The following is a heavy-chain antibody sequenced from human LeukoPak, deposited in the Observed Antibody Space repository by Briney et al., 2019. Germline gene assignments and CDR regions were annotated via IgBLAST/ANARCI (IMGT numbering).Heavy chain of an antibody. Sequence: PSQTLSLTCTVSGDSISGSYWTCVRQPPGQGLEWIGQTHYSGRADYNPSLKRRITISVDTSKNQMSLTLTSVTAADTAIYYCVKFGVDYDMGVWGQGTTVTLSS. CDR3: VKFGVDYDMGV. J-gene: IGHJ6*02. CDR1: GDSISGSY. V-gene: IGHV4-59*01. CDR2: THYSGRA. D-gene: IGHD3-16*01.